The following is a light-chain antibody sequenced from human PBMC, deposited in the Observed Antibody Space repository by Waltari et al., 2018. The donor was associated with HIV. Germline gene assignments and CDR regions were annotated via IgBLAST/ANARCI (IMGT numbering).Light chain of an antibody. V-gene: IGKV4-1*01. CDR3: KQYYSTPLT. Sequence: DIVMTQSPASLPVSLGERAAINCKSSQSIFYNSNSKNYLAWYQQKPGQPPRLLIYWASTRESGVPDRFSGSGSGTDFTLTISSLQAEDVAVYYCKQYYSTPLTFGQGTKVEIK. CDR1: QSIFYNSNSKNY. J-gene: IGKJ1*01. CDR2: WAS.